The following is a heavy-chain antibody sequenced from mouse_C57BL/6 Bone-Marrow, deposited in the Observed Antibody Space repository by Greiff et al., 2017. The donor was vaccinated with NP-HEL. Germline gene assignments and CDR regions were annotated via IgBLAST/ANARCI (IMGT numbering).Heavy chain of an antibody. J-gene: IGHJ4*01. CDR2: INPSNGGT. CDR3: ARAYYDYVGAMDY. V-gene: IGHV1-53*01. CDR1: GYTFTSYW. D-gene: IGHD2-4*01. Sequence: VQLQQSGTELVKPGASVKLSCKASGYTFTSYWMHWVKQRPGQGLEWIGNINPSNGGTNYNEKFKSKATLTVDKSSSTAYMQLSSLTSEDSAVYYCARAYYDYVGAMDYWGQGTSVTVSS.